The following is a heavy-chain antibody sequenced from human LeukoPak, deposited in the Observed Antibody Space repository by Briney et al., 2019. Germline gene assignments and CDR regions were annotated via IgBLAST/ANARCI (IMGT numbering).Heavy chain of an antibody. CDR2: IYPGDSDT. J-gene: IGHJ3*02. D-gene: IGHD3-22*01. CDR1: GNRFTNYW. Sequence: GESLKISCKGSGNRFTNYWIGWARQMPGKGLEWMGIIYPGDSDTRYSPSFQGQVTISADKSLSTAYLQWSSLKASDTARSYCAVRCLCDSSGSYYLDAFDIWGQGTMVTVSS. V-gene: IGHV5-51*01. CDR3: AVRCLCDSSGSYYLDAFDI.